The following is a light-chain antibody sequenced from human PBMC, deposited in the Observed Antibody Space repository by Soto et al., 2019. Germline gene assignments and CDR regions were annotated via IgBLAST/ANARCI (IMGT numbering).Light chain of an antibody. Sequence: QSVLTQPRSVSGSPGQSVTISCTGTSSDVGGFNSVSWYQQHPGKAPKLMIYDVNKRPSGVPDRFSGSKSGSTASLGITGLQTGDEADYYCGTWDSSLSAVFGGGTKVTVL. CDR3: GTWDSSLSAV. J-gene: IGLJ2*01. CDR1: SSDVGGFNS. CDR2: DVN. V-gene: IGLV2-11*01.